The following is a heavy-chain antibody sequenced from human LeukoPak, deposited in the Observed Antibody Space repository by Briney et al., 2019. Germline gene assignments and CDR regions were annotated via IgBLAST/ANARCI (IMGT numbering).Heavy chain of an antibody. CDR3: ARGTDYYDSSGCFDY. V-gene: IGHV4-31*03. J-gene: IGHJ4*02. CDR1: GGSISSGGYY. Sequence: SETLSLTCTVSGGSISSGGYYWSWIRQHPGKGLEWIGYIYYSGSTYYNPSLKSRVTISVDTSKNQFSLKLSSVTAADTAVYYCARGTDYYDSSGCFDYWGQGTLVTVSS. CDR2: IYYSGST. D-gene: IGHD3-22*01.